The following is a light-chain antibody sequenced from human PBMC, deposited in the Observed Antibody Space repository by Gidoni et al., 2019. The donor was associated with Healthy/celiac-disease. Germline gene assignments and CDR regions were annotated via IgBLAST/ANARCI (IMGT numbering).Light chain of an antibody. CDR3: QQYNNWPGT. CDR1: QSVSSN. J-gene: IGKJ2*01. V-gene: IGKV3-15*01. CDR2: GAS. Sequence: EIVITQSPATLSVSPGERATLSCRASQSVSSNLAWYQQKPGQAPRLLIYGASTRATGIPARFSGSGSGTEFTLTISSLQSEDFAVYYCQQYNNWPGTFXXXTKLEIK.